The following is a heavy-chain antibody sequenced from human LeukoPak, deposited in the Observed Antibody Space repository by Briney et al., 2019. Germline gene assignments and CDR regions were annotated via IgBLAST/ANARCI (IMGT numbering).Heavy chain of an antibody. CDR2: INWNGGST. Sequence: PGGSLRLSCAASGFTFDDYGMSWVRQSPGKGLEWVSGINWNGGSTGYADSVKGRFTISRDNAKNSLYLQMNSLRAEDTALYYCAKDIGFYGSGSYDAFDIWGQGTMVTVSS. CDR1: GFTFDDYG. V-gene: IGHV3-20*04. D-gene: IGHD3-10*01. CDR3: AKDIGFYGSGSYDAFDI. J-gene: IGHJ3*02.